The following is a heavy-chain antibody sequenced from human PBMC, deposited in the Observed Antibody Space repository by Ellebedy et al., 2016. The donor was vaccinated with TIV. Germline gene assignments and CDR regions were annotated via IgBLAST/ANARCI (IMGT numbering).Heavy chain of an antibody. J-gene: IGHJ4*02. CDR1: GGSFRGYY. CDR3: ARGRYDILTGYYNPSDY. CDR2: INHSGST. D-gene: IGHD3-9*01. Sequence: SETLSLXCAVYGGSFRGYYWSWIRQPPGKGLEWIGEINHSGSTNYNPSLKSRVTISVDTSKNQFSLKLSSVTAADTAVYYCARGRYDILTGYYNPSDYWGQGTLVTVSS. V-gene: IGHV4-34*01.